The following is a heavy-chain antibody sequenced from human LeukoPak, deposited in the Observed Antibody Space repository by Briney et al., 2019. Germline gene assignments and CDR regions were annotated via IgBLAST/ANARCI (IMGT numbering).Heavy chain of an antibody. CDR2: IIPILGAT. V-gene: IGHV1-69*04. CDR3: ASRSHRKAFDI. CDR1: GATFVSFD. J-gene: IGHJ3*02. Sequence: APVKVSCKTSGATFVSFDINWVRQAPGQGLEWMGRIIPILGATNYAQKFQGTVTLTADTSTNTAYMELSNLRSEDTALYFCASRSHRKAFDIWGQGTMVTVSS. D-gene: IGHD1-14*01.